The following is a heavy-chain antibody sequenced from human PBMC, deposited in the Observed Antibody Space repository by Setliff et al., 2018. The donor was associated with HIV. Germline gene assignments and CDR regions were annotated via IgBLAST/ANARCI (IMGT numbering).Heavy chain of an antibody. CDR2: IHSSGST. V-gene: IGHV4-61*02. D-gene: IGHD2-21*02. CDR1: GGSISSGKYH. Sequence: SETLSLTCTVSGGSISSGKYHWSWIRQPAGKGLEWIGRIHSSGSTTYNPSLKSRVTISADTSNNNFSLKLKSVTAADTAVYYCARDHEDEVVTGTSGAFDIWGQGTMVTVSS. J-gene: IGHJ3*02. CDR3: ARDHEDEVVTGTSGAFDI.